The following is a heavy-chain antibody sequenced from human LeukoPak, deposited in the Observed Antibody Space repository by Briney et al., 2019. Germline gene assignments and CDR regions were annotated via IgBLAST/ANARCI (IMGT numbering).Heavy chain of an antibody. V-gene: IGHV3-48*01. Sequence: RGSLRLSYADPGFNFSTYSVTSLRQAPGKGLESAAYIISGSNTIYYAESVKGRSTVSRDNAKNSLFLQMNSLRAEDTAIYYCARNGALGSCSGGSCPLDYWGQGTLVTVSS. J-gene: IGHJ4*02. CDR2: IISGSNTI. CDR3: ARNGALGSCSGGSCPLDY. D-gene: IGHD2-15*01. CDR1: GFNFSTYS.